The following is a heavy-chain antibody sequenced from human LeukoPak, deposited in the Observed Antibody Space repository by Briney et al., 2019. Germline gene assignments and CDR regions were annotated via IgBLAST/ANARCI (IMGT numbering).Heavy chain of an antibody. CDR1: GFTFSSYE. CDR3: ARSADCSRSSCYAMDV. D-gene: IGHD2-2*01. V-gene: IGHV3-21*01. J-gene: IGHJ6*04. Sequence: PGGSLRLSCAASGFTFSSYEMNWVRQAPGEGLEWVSSMSSSSSYIYHADSVKGRFTISRDNAKNSLDLQMNSLRAEDTAVYYCARSADCSRSSCYAMDVWGKGTTVTVSS. CDR2: MSSSSSYI.